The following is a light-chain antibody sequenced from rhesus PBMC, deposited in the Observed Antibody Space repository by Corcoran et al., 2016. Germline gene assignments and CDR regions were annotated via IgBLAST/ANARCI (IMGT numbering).Light chain of an antibody. J-gene: IGLJ1*01. Sequence: QAAPTQPRSVSGSPGQSVTISCTGTNSDIGGYNYVSWYQQHPDTAPKLLIYEVTKRPSGVSDRFSGSKSGNTASLTISGLQAEDEADYFCGSYSSSSTFIFDTGTRLTVL. V-gene: IGLV2-32*02. CDR3: GSYSSSSTFI. CDR2: EVT. CDR1: NSDIGGYNY.